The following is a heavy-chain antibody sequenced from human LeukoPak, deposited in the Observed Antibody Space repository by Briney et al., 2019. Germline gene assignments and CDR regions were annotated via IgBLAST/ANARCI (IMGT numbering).Heavy chain of an antibody. V-gene: IGHV4-59*01. D-gene: IGHD3-10*01. CDR3: ARDGRYYGSGSSIDY. CDR1: GGSISSYY. Sequence: SETLSLTCTVSGGSISSYYWSWIRQPPGKGLEWIGDIYYSGSTNYNPSLKSRVTISVDTSKNHFSLKLSSVTAADTAVYYCARDGRYYGSGSSIDYWGQGTLVTVSS. CDR2: IYYSGST. J-gene: IGHJ4*02.